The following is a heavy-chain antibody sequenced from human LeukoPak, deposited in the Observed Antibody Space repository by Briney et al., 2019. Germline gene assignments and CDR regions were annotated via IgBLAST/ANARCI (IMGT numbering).Heavy chain of an antibody. J-gene: IGHJ6*03. V-gene: IGHV4-59*01. CDR3: ARTTEAHSWRTRYYDYYMDV. D-gene: IGHD6-13*01. CDR1: GGSINSYY. Sequence: SSETLSLTCTVSGGSINSYYWSWIRQPPGKGLEWIGYIYYSGSPNYNPSLKSRVTISVDTSKNQFSLKLSSVTAADTAVYYCARTTEAHSWRTRYYDYYMDVWGKGTTVTVSS. CDR2: IYYSGSP.